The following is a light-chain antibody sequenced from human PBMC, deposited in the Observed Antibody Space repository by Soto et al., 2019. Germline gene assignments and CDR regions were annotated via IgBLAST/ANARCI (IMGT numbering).Light chain of an antibody. CDR1: QSVSTF. CDR3: QQRSDWPLLT. V-gene: IGKV3-11*01. J-gene: IGKJ4*01. Sequence: ETVLTQSPATLSLSPGERATLSCRASQSVSTFLAWYQQKPGQAPRLLIHDASKRATGIPGRFSGSGSGTDFTLTISSLEPVDFAVYYCQQRSDWPLLTFGGGTNVEIK. CDR2: DAS.